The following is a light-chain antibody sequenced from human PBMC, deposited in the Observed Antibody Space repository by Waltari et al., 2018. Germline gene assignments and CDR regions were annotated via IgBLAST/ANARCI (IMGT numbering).Light chain of an antibody. V-gene: IGKV4-1*01. J-gene: IGKJ2*01. CDR2: WAS. CDR3: QQYYSTPET. CDR1: QSVLYNSNNKNY. Sequence: DIVMTQSPDSLAVSLGERATIHCKSSQSVLYNSNNKNYLPCYQHKPGQPPKLLIYWASTRESGVPDRFSGSGSGTDFTLTITSLQAADVAVYYCQQYYSTPETFGQGTKLEIK.